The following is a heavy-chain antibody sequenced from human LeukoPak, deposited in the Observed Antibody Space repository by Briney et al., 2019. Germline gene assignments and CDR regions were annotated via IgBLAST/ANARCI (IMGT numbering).Heavy chain of an antibody. CDR3: ARGNIVVVPAAYSY. CDR2: ISGGSGSHI. V-gene: IGHV3-21*01. Sequence: GGSLRLSCAASGFTFSSYAMSWLRQAPGKGLEWISSISGGSGSHILYVDSVKGRFTVSRDNAKNSLYLQMNSLRAEDTAVYYCARGNIVVVPAAYSYWGQGTLVTVSS. J-gene: IGHJ4*02. CDR1: GFTFSSYA. D-gene: IGHD2-2*01.